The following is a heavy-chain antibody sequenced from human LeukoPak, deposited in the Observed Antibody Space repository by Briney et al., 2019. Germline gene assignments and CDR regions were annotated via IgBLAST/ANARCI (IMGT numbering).Heavy chain of an antibody. J-gene: IGHJ5*02. Sequence: ASVKVSCKASGYTFTGYYMHWVRQAPGQGLEWMGWINPNSGGTNYAQKFQGRVTMTRDTSISTAYMELSRLRSDDTAVYYCARGPYSSSWYGWFDPWGQGTLVTVSS. CDR2: INPNSGGT. V-gene: IGHV1-2*02. CDR3: ARGPYSSSWYGWFDP. CDR1: GYTFTGYY. D-gene: IGHD6-13*01.